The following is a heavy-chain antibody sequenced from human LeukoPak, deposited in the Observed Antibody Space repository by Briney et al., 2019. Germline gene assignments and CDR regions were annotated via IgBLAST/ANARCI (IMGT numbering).Heavy chain of an antibody. V-gene: IGHV1-69*05. CDR2: IIPMFGTV. CDR1: GGTFSSYA. CDR3: ATDSSSPSFYY. D-gene: IGHD6-6*01. J-gene: IGHJ4*02. Sequence: SVKVSCKACGGTFSSYAISWVRQASGQGLEWMGEIIPMFGTVKYAQKFQGRVTIPTDDSTTTAYMELSSLRSEDTAVFYCATDSSSPSFYYSGQRALVSVSS.